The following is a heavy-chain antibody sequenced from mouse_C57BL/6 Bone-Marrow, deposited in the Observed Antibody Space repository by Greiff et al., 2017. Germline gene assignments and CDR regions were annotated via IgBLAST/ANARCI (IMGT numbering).Heavy chain of an antibody. V-gene: IGHV1-82*01. CDR2: IYPGDGDT. D-gene: IGHD1-1*01. CDR1: GYAFSSSW. CDR3: APHYYGGTYFDF. Sequence: QVQLQQSGPELVKPGASVKISCKASGYAFSSSWMNWVKQRPGKGLEWIGRIYPGDGDTNYNGKFKGKATLTADKSSSTAYMQLSSLTSEDSAVYFCAPHYYGGTYFDFWGQGTTLTVSS. J-gene: IGHJ2*01.